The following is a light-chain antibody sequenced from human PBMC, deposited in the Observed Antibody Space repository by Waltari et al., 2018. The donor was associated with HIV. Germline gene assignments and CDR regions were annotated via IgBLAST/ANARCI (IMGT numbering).Light chain of an antibody. CDR1: VLAKKY. CDR2: KDS. J-gene: IGLJ3*02. CDR3: YSAADNNLGV. V-gene: IGLV3-27*01. Sequence: SYELTQPPSVSVSPGQTARITCSGDVLAKKYARWFQQKPGQAPVLVIYKDSERPSGIPERFSGSSVVTTVTLTISGAQVEDEADYYCYSAADNNLGVFGGGTKLTVL.